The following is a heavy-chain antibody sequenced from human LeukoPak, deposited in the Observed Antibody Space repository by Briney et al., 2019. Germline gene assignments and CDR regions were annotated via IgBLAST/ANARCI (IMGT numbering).Heavy chain of an antibody. V-gene: IGHV1-69*13. J-gene: IGHJ6*02. CDR3: ASTGYDYYYYGMDV. CDR1: GGTFSSYA. Sequence: GASVKVSCKASGGTFSSYAISWVRQAPGQGLEWIGGIIPIFGTANYAQKFQGRVTITADESTSTAYMELSSLRSEDTAVYYCASTGYDYYYYGMDVWGQGTTVTVSS. D-gene: IGHD5-12*01. CDR2: IIPIFGTA.